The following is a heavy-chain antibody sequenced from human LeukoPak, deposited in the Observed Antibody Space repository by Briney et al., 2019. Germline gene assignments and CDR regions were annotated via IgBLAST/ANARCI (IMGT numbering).Heavy chain of an antibody. J-gene: IGHJ5*02. CDR2: IWYDGSNK. V-gene: IGHV3-33*06. CDR3: AKATPDNWFDP. Sequence: PGGSLRLSCAPSGFTFRSYGMRWVRHAPGTGLEWVAVIWYDGSNKYYADSVKGRFTTSRDNSKNTLYLQMNSLRAEDTAVYYCAKATPDNWFDPWGQGTLVTVSS. CDR1: GFTFRSYG.